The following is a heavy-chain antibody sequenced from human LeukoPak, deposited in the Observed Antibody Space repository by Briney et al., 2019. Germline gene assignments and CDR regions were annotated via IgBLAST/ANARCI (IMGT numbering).Heavy chain of an antibody. CDR1: GFTVSAKY. V-gene: IGHV3-66*02. Sequence: PGGSLRLSCAASGFTVSAKYMSWVRQDPGKGLDWISSIYSDGGTNYADSVKGRFTISRDNSKNTLYLQMNSLRPEDTAVYYCARDGGFGGPGGDNWFDSWGQGALVTVSS. CDR3: ARDGGFGGPGGDNWFDS. D-gene: IGHD3-16*01. J-gene: IGHJ5*01. CDR2: IYSDGGT.